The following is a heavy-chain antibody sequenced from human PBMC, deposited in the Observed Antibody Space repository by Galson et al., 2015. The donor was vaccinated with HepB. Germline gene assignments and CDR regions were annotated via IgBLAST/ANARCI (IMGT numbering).Heavy chain of an antibody. Sequence: QSGAEVKKPGESLKISCKGSGYSFTSYWIGWVRQMPGKGLEWMGIIYPGDSDTRYSPSFQGQVTISADKSISTADLQWSSLKASDTAMYYCARQLGYSSGWYRAWFDPWGQGTLVTVSS. J-gene: IGHJ5*02. CDR2: IYPGDSDT. CDR3: ARQLGYSSGWYRAWFDP. D-gene: IGHD6-19*01. CDR1: GYSFTSYW. V-gene: IGHV5-51*01.